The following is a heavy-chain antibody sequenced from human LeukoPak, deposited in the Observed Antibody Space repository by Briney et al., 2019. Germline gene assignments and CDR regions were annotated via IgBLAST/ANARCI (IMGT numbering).Heavy chain of an antibody. D-gene: IGHD6-13*01. CDR3: AREQQQLVPLFDY. J-gene: IGHJ4*02. V-gene: IGHV3-7*03. CDR1: GFTFSSYW. CDR2: IKQDGSEK. Sequence: GGSLRLSCAVSGFTFSSYWMSWVRQAPGKGLEWVANIKQDGSEKYYVDSAKGRFTISRDNAKNSLYLQMNSLRAEDTAVYYCAREQQQLVPLFDYWGQGTLVTVSS.